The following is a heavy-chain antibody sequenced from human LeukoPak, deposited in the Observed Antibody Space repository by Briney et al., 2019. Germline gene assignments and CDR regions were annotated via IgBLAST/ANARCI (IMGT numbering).Heavy chain of an antibody. CDR1: GGSISSGGYS. CDR2: IYHSGST. Sequence: SETLSLTCAVSGGSISSGGYSWSWIRQPPGKGLEWIGYIYHSGSTYYNPSLKSRVTISVDRSKNQLSLKLSSVTAADTAVYYCARSLSPTVTTFGFAFDIWGQGTMVTVSS. CDR3: ARSLSPTVTTFGFAFDI. J-gene: IGHJ3*02. D-gene: IGHD4-17*01. V-gene: IGHV4-30-2*01.